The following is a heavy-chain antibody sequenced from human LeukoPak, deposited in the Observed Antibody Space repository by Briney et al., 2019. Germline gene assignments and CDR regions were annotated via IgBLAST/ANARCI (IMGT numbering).Heavy chain of an antibody. CDR1: GFTFSTYS. J-gene: IGHJ6*02. CDR2: ISSVSNYI. D-gene: IGHD3-3*01. CDR3: ASAIIDGNYGMDV. V-gene: IGHV3-21*01. Sequence: GGSLRLSCAASGFTFSTYSMNWVRQAPGKGLEWVSSISSVSNYIYYADSVKGRFTISRDNSKNSLYLQMNSLRAEDTAVYYCASAIIDGNYGMDVWGQGTTVTVSS.